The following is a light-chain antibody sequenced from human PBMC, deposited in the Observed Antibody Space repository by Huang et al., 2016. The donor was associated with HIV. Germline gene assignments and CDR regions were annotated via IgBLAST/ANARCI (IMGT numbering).Light chain of an antibody. Sequence: DIQMTQSPSSLSSSLGDRVTITCQARQDISTYLNWYQQKPGKAPKLLIYDASNLETGVPSRFSGSGSGTDFTFTISSLQPEDIATYYCQQYDNRITFGGGTKVEIK. J-gene: IGKJ4*01. CDR3: QQYDNRIT. CDR1: QDISTY. V-gene: IGKV1-33*01. CDR2: DAS.